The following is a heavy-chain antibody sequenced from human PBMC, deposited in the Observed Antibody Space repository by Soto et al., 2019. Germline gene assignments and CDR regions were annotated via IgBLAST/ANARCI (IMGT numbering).Heavy chain of an antibody. V-gene: IGHV3-33*01. J-gene: IGHJ4*02. CDR3: ARGGSGGAFFDY. CDR1: GFTFSSYG. Sequence: QVQLVESGGGVVQPGRSLRLSCVASGFTFSSYGMHWVRQAPGKGLEWVAVIWYDGSNKYYADSVKGRFTISRDNSKNTLYLKRNSPGAEATDVYYCARGGSGGAFFDYWGQGTLVTVSS. CDR2: IWYDGSNK. D-gene: IGHD3-10*01.